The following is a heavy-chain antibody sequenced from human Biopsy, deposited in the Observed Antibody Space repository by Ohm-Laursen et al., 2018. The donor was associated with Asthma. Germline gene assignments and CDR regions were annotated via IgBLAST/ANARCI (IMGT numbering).Heavy chain of an antibody. V-gene: IGHV3-30*04. CDR2: ISYDGRNT. CDR1: GFTFDNYT. J-gene: IGHJ6*02. D-gene: IGHD2-21*02. Sequence: SLRLSCTASGFTFDNYTMHWVRQAPGKGLEWVTIISYDGRNTYYADSVEGRFTISRDNSKNTLFLQMSSLRPEDTTVYYCARGGLHYYEYYGMDVWGQGTTVTVSS. CDR3: ARGGLHYYEYYGMDV.